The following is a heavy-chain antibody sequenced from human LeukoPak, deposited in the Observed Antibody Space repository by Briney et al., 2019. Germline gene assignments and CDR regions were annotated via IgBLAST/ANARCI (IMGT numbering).Heavy chain of an antibody. D-gene: IGHD6-13*01. CDR3: ARDSIAAAGLWFDP. J-gene: IGHJ5*02. V-gene: IGHV4-59*01. CDR1: GGSLSSYY. CDR2: IYYSGST. Sequence: SETLSLTCTVSGGSLSSYYWSWIRQPPGKGLEWIGYIYYSGSTNYNPSLKSRVTISVDTSKNQFSLKLSSVTAADTAVYYCARDSIAAAGLWFDPWGQGTLVTVSS.